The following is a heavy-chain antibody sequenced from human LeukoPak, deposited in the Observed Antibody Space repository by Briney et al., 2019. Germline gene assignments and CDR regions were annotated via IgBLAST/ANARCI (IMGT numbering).Heavy chain of an antibody. J-gene: IGHJ3*01. V-gene: IGHV3-23*01. CDR1: GFTFSDYA. CDR3: GKDPNGDYVGAFDF. Sequence: GGSLRLSCAASGFTFSDYALIWVRQAPGKGLEWISAIRGTGGTTYYADSVKGRCTISRDNSRNTVYLQVNSLRAGDTALYFCGKDPNGDYVGAFDFWGPGTMVTVSS. D-gene: IGHD4-17*01. CDR2: IRGTGGTT.